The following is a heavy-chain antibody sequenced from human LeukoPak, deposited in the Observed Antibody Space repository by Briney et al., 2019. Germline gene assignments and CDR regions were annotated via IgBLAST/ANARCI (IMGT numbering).Heavy chain of an antibody. V-gene: IGHV3-21*01. CDR3: ARDIVVVVAAPNANDAFDI. D-gene: IGHD2-15*01. CDR1: GFTFSSYS. Sequence: GGSLRLSCAASGFTFSSYSMNWVRQAPGKGLEWVSSISSSSSYIYYADSVKGRFTISRDNAKNSLYLQMNSLRAEDTAVCYCARDIVVVVAAPNANDAFDIWGQGTMVTVSS. CDR2: ISSSSSYI. J-gene: IGHJ3*02.